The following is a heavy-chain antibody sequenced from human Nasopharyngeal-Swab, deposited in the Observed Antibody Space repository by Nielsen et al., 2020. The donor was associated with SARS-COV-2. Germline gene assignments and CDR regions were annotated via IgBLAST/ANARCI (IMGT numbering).Heavy chain of an antibody. CDR1: GGSITSCY. Sequence: SETLSLTCTVSGGSITSCYWSWIRQPPGKGLEWIGYIFYSGSTNYNPSLKSRVTISVDTSKNQFSLKLTSVTAADTAVYYCARDSSGGDYDGMNYWGQGTLVTVSS. D-gene: IGHD4-23*01. J-gene: IGHJ4*02. CDR2: IFYSGST. V-gene: IGHV4-59*01. CDR3: ARDSSGGDYDGMNY.